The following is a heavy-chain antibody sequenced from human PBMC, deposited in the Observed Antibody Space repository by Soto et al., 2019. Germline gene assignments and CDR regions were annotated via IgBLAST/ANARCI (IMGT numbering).Heavy chain of an antibody. CDR1: GGTFSSYA. CDR2: IIPIFGTA. J-gene: IGHJ6*02. Sequence: QVQLVQSGAEVKKPGSSVKVSCKASGGTFSSYAISWVRQAPGQGLEWMGGIIPIFGTADYAQKFQGRVTTTADESTSTAYTELFCLIFEDTVVYYCTITEYCSGVSCKRSSMMYYYYGMDVWGQGTTVTVSS. V-gene: IGHV1-69*12. D-gene: IGHD2-15*01. CDR3: TITEYCSGVSCKRSSMMYYYYGMDV.